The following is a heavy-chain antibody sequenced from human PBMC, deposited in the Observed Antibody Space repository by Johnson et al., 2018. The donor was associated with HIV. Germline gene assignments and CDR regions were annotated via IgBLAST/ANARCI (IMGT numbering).Heavy chain of an antibody. CDR2: ISWNSGSI. J-gene: IGHJ3*02. D-gene: IGHD6-13*01. Sequence: VQLVESGGGLVQPGRSLRLSCAASGFTFDDYAMHWVRQAPGKGLEWVSGISWNSGSIGYADSVKGRFTISRDNAKNSLYLQMNSLRAEDTALYYCAKDRGLLAARRGAFDIWGQGTMVTVSS. CDR3: AKDRGLLAARRGAFDI. V-gene: IGHV3-9*01. CDR1: GFTFDDYA.